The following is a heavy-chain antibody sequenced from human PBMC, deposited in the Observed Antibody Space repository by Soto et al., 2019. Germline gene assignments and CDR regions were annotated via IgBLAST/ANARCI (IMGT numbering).Heavy chain of an antibody. CDR1: GDTFSRYA. Sequence: QVQLVQSGAEVKKPGSLVKVSCKASGDTFSRYAISWVRQAPGQGLEWMGGIIPTFGTPNYAQKFQGRVTIIADESTSTVYMEVSSLTSEDTAMYYCARVAYGDYGVDVWGQGTTVTVSS. J-gene: IGHJ6*02. V-gene: IGHV1-69*01. CDR3: ARVAYGDYGVDV. D-gene: IGHD4-17*01. CDR2: IIPTFGTP.